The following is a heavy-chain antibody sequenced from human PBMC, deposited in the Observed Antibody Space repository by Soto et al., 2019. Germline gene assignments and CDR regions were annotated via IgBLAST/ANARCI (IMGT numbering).Heavy chain of an antibody. CDR2: ISSSGSTI. CDR1: GFTFSSYE. CDR3: ARDRDHYDSSGYCDY. Sequence: GGSLRLSCAASGFTFSSYEMNWVRQAPGKGLEWVSYISSSGSTIYYADSVKGRFTISRDNAKNSLYLQMNSLRAEDTAVYYCARDRDHYDSSGYCDYWGQGTLVTVSS. J-gene: IGHJ4*02. V-gene: IGHV3-48*03. D-gene: IGHD3-22*01.